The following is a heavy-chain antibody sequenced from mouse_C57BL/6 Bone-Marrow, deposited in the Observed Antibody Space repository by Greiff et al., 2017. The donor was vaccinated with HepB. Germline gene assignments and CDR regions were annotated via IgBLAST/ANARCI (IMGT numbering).Heavy chain of an antibody. D-gene: IGHD2-4*01. CDR1: GYTFTSYW. V-gene: IGHV1-55*01. CDR3: ARSLYYDYDEDY. J-gene: IGHJ2*01. CDR2: IYPGSGST. Sequence: VQLQQPGAELVKPGASVKMSCKASGYTFTSYWITWVKQRPGQGLEWIGDIYPGSGSTNYNEKFKSKATLTVDTSSSTAYMQLSSLTSEDSAVYYCARSLYYDYDEDYWGQGTTLTVSS.